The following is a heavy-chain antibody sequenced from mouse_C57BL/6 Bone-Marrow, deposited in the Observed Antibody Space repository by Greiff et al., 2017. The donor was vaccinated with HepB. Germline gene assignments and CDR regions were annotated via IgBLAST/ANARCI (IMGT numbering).Heavy chain of an antibody. Sequence: VQLQQPGAELVKPGASVKMSCKASGYTFTSYWITWVKQRPGQGLEWIGDIYPGSGSTNYNEKFKSKATLTVDTSSSTAYMQLSSLTSEDSAVYYCAREGDSSGYKAMDYWGQGTSVTVSS. CDR3: AREGDSSGYKAMDY. V-gene: IGHV1-55*01. CDR2: IYPGSGST. CDR1: GYTFTSYW. J-gene: IGHJ4*01. D-gene: IGHD3-2*02.